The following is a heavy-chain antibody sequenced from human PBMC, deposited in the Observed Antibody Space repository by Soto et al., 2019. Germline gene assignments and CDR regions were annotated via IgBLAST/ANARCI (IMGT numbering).Heavy chain of an antibody. Sequence: GASVKVSCKASGYIFSSFYINWVRQAPGQGLEWMGWTSGYSGNSKYAQKFQGRVTMTTDTSTNTGYMEMRSLTSDDTAVYYCAREIFGHVDEFDLWGQGTMVTVSS. CDR3: AREIFGHVDEFDL. J-gene: IGHJ3*01. D-gene: IGHD2-21*01. CDR2: TSGYSGNS. CDR1: GYIFSSFY. V-gene: IGHV1-18*01.